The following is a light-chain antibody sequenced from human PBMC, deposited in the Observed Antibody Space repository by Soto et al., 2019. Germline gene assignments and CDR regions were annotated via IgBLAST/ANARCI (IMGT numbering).Light chain of an antibody. CDR2: EVS. J-gene: IGLJ1*01. V-gene: IGLV2-23*02. CDR3: CSYAGSSFFRYV. CDR1: SSDVGSYNL. Sequence: QSVLTQPASVSGSPGQSITISCTGTSSDVGSYNLVSWYQQHPGKAPKLMIYEVSKRPSGVSNRFSGSKSGNTASLTISGLRVGDEVVYYCCSYAGSSFFRYVLGTGTEVTVL.